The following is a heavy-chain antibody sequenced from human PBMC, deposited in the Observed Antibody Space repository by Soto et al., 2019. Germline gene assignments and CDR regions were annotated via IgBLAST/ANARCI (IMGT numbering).Heavy chain of an antibody. CDR2: ISGSGGST. J-gene: IGHJ6*03. D-gene: IGHD3-10*01. CDR3: AKGPHSASGYYYMDV. V-gene: IGHV3-23*01. Sequence: GSLRLSCAASGFTFSSYAMSWVRQAPGKGLEWVSAISGSGGSTYYADSVKGRFTISRDNSKNTLYLQMNSLRAEATAVYYCAKGPHSASGYYYMDVWGKGTTVTVSS. CDR1: GFTFSSYA.